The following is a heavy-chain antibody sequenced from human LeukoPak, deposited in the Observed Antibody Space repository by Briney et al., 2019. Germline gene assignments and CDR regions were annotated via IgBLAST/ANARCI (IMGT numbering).Heavy chain of an antibody. CDR3: AKDQALTIFYPYGMDV. CDR2: ISGSDGTS. CDR1: GFTFNSFA. Sequence: GGSLRLSCAASGFTFNSFAMNWVRQAPGKGLEWVSSISGSDGTSHYADFVKGRFTISRDNSKNTLYLQMNSLRAEDTAAYYCAKDQALTIFYPYGMDVWGQGTTVTVSS. V-gene: IGHV3-23*01. D-gene: IGHD3-9*01. J-gene: IGHJ6*02.